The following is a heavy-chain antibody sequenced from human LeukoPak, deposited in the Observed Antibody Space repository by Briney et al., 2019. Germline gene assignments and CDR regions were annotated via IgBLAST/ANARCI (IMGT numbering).Heavy chain of an antibody. J-gene: IGHJ4*02. V-gene: IGHV4-59*01. Sequence: SETLSLTCTVSGGSISSYYWSWIRQPPGKGLEWIGYIYYSGSTNYNPSLKSRVTISVDTSKNQFSLKLSSVTAADTAVYYCARGGPTMTTENEVGFDYWGQGTLVTVSS. CDR2: IYYSGST. CDR1: GGSISSYY. D-gene: IGHD4-17*01. CDR3: ARGGPTMTTENEVGFDY.